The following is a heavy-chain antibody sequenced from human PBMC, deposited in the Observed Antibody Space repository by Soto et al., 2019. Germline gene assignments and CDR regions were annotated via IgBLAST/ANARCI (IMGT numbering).Heavy chain of an antibody. V-gene: IGHV3-30*03. D-gene: IGHD6-19*01. CDR3: ASTGTDYYSSGWSFDY. CDR1: GFTFSSYG. Sequence: QVQLVESGGGVVQPGRSLRLSCAASGFTFSSYGMHWVRQAPGKGLEWVAVISYDGSNKYYADSVKGRFTISRDNSKNTLYLQMNSLRAEDTAVYYCASTGTDYYSSGWSFDYWGQGTLVTASS. J-gene: IGHJ4*02. CDR2: ISYDGSNK.